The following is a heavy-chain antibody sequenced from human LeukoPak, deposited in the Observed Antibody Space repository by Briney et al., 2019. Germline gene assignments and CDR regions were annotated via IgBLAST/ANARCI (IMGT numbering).Heavy chain of an antibody. CDR1: GFPFSAYS. V-gene: IGHV3-48*04. CDR3: ARDSSPGTGPDAFDI. Sequence: GGSLRLSCAASGFPFSAYSMNWVRQAPGKGLEWVSYISSASNTIYYADSVKGRFTISRDNAKNSLYLQMNSLRAEDTAVYYCARDSSPGTGPDAFDIWGQGTMVTVSS. D-gene: IGHD1-1*01. J-gene: IGHJ3*02. CDR2: ISSASNTI.